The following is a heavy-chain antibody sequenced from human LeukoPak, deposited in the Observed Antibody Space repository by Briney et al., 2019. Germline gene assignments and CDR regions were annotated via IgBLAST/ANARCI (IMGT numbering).Heavy chain of an antibody. CDR2: IYTSGST. CDR1: GGSISSGSYY. Sequence: PSETLSLTCTVSGGSISSGSYYWSWIRQPAWKGLEWIGRIYTSGSTNYNPSLKCRVTISVDTSKNQFSLKLSSVTAADTAVYYCARDLSSGYYYVGHWFDPWGQGTLVTASS. J-gene: IGHJ5*02. D-gene: IGHD3-22*01. V-gene: IGHV4-61*02. CDR3: ARDLSSGYYYVGHWFDP.